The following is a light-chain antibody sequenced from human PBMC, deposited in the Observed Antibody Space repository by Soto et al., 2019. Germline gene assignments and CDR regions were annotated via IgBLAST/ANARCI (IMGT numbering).Light chain of an antibody. CDR1: SSNIGAGYD. CDR2: GNS. J-gene: IGLJ3*02. Sequence: QSVLTQPPSVSGAPGQRVTISCTESSSNIGAGYDVHWYQQLPGTAPKLLIYGNSNRPSGVPDRFSASKSGTSASLAISGLRSEDEADYYCASWDDNLSGVVFGGGTKLTVL. V-gene: IGLV1-40*01. CDR3: ASWDDNLSGVV.